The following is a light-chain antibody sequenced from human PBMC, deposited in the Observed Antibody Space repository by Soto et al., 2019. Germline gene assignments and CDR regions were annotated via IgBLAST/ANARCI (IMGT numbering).Light chain of an antibody. CDR1: QDISNY. CDR3: QQYDNLPIA. J-gene: IGKJ5*01. Sequence: DSQMTRSPSSLSASVGDRVTITCQASQDISNYLNWYQQKPGKAPKLLIYDASNLETGVPSRFSGSGSGTDFTFSISILQPEHIATYYCQQYDNLPIAFGQEMRLEI. V-gene: IGKV1-33*01. CDR2: DAS.